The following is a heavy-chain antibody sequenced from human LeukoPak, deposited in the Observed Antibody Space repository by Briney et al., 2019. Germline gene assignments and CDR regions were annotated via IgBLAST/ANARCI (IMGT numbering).Heavy chain of an antibody. J-gene: IGHJ4*02. V-gene: IGHV4-59*08. D-gene: IGHD2-2*01. CDR3: ARASSYTGHLGW. CDR2: IYYSGST. Sequence: KTSETLSLTCTVSGGSISSYYWSWIRQPPGKGLEWIGYIYYSGSTNYNPSLKSRVTISVDTSKNQFSLNLIPVTAADTAVYYCARASSYTGHLGWWGQGTLVTVSS. CDR1: GGSISSYY.